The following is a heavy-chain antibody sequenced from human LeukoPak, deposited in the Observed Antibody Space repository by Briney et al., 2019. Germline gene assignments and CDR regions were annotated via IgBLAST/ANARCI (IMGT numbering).Heavy chain of an antibody. J-gene: IGHJ4*02. D-gene: IGHD5-12*01. Sequence: GRSLRLSCAASGFTFSSYGMHWVRQAPGKGLEWVAVIWYDGSNKYYADSVKGRFTISRDNSKNTLYLQMNSLRAEDTAVYYSAREYTSDIVATIFHYWGQGTLVTVSS. V-gene: IGHV3-33*01. CDR1: GFTFSSYG. CDR3: AREYTSDIVATIFHY. CDR2: IWYDGSNK.